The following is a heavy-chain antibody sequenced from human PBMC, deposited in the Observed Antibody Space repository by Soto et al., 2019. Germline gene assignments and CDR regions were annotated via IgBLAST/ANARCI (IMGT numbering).Heavy chain of an antibody. Sequence: QSGGSLRLSCSASGFTFSSYAMHWVRQAPGKGLEYVSAISSNGGSTYYADSVKGRFTISRDNSKNTLYLQMSSLRAEDTAVYYCVKGGYYDSSGLLYFDYWGQGTLVTVSS. CDR3: VKGGYYDSSGLLYFDY. J-gene: IGHJ4*02. CDR2: ISSNGGST. V-gene: IGHV3-64D*06. D-gene: IGHD3-22*01. CDR1: GFTFSSYA.